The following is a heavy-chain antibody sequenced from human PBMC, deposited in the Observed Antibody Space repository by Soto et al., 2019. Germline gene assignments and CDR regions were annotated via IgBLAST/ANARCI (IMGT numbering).Heavy chain of an antibody. CDR2: IYPGDSDT. Sequence: XESLKVYCKGSGNRFTSYWIGLVLQMPGKGLEWMGIIYPGDSDTRYSPSFQGQVTISADKSISTAYLQWSSLKASDTAMYYCARTLVGASTYYYYGMDEWGQRTTVSVSS. CDR3: ARTLVGASTYYYYGMDE. J-gene: IGHJ6*02. V-gene: IGHV5-51*01. CDR1: GNRFTSYW. D-gene: IGHD1-26*01.